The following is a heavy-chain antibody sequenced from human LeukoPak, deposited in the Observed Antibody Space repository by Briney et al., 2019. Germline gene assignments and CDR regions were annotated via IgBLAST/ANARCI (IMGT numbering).Heavy chain of an antibody. CDR3: ARCSGGSCYQPFDY. CDR1: GGTFSSYA. J-gene: IGHJ4*02. Sequence: ASVKVSCKASGGTFSSYAISWVRQAPGQGLEWMGWISAYNGNTNYAQKLQGRVTMTTGTSTSTAYMELRSLRSDDTAVYYCARCSGGSCYQPFDYWGQGTLVTVSS. V-gene: IGHV1-18*01. CDR2: ISAYNGNT. D-gene: IGHD2-15*01.